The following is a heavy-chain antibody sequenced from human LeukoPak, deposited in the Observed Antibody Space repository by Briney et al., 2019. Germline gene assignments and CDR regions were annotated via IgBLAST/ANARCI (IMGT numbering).Heavy chain of an antibody. CDR1: GYSISSGYY. V-gene: IGHV4-38-2*01. CDR3: ARRICSSTSCYTGQFDY. CDR2: TYHSGST. J-gene: IGHJ4*02. D-gene: IGHD2-2*02. Sequence: SETLSLTCAVSGYSISSGYYWGWIRQPPGKGLEWIGSTYHSGSTYYNPSLKSRVTISVDTSKNQFSLKLSSVTAADTAVYYCARRICSSTSCYTGQFDYRGQGTLVTVSS.